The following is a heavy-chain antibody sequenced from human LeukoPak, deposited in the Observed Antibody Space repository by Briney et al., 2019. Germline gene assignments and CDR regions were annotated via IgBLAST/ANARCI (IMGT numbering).Heavy chain of an antibody. J-gene: IGHJ6*02. CDR3: ARDGSTYYDFWSGNYYYGMDV. D-gene: IGHD3-3*01. CDR1: GGSISSYY. CDR2: IYYSGST. Sequence: SETLSLTCTVSGGSISSYYWSWIRQPPGKGLEWIGYIYYSGSTNYNPSRKSRVTISLDTSKIQFSLKLSSVTAADTAVYYCARDGSTYYDFWSGNYYYGMDVWGQGTTVTVSS. V-gene: IGHV4-59*01.